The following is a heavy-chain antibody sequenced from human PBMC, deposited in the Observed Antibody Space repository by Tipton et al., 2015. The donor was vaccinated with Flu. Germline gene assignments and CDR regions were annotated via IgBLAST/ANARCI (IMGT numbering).Heavy chain of an antibody. CDR3: VRKGFGDY. V-gene: IGHV3-7*01. D-gene: IGHD3-10*01. J-gene: IGHJ4*02. CDR2: IKEDGSEK. Sequence: SLRLSCAASGFIFSSHWMAWVRQAPGKGLEWVAAIKEDGSEKYYVDSVKGRFTSSRDNAKNSLFLHMNSLRAEDTAVYYCVRKGFGDYWGQGILVTVSS. CDR1: GFIFSSHW.